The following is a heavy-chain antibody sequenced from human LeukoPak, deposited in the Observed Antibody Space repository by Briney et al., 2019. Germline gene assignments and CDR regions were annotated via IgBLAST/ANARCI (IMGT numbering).Heavy chain of an antibody. J-gene: IGHJ4*02. D-gene: IGHD2-21*01. Sequence: PSETLSLTCAVSGDSISGYFWNWIRQPAGKGLEWIGRIYTTGSTKYNPSLPSRINMSVEKTKKKFSLNLNSVTAADTAVYYCARCRGGDSRTFDYWGQGTLVTVSS. CDR3: ARCRGGDSRTFDY. CDR1: GDSISGYF. CDR2: IYTTGST. V-gene: IGHV4-4*07.